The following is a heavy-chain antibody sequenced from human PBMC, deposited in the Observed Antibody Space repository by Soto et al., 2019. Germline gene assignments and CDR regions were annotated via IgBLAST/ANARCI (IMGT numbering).Heavy chain of an antibody. Sequence: QVQLQESGPGLVKPSQTLSLTCTVSGGSISSGDYYWSWIRQPPGKGLEWIGYIYYSGSTYYNPSLKSRFTISVDTSKNQFSLKLSSVTAADTAVYYCARGSITMVRGVTLRSYYYGMDVWGQGTTVTVSS. CDR2: IYYSGST. D-gene: IGHD3-10*01. V-gene: IGHV4-30-4*01. CDR1: GGSISSGDYY. J-gene: IGHJ6*02. CDR3: ARGSITMVRGVTLRSYYYGMDV.